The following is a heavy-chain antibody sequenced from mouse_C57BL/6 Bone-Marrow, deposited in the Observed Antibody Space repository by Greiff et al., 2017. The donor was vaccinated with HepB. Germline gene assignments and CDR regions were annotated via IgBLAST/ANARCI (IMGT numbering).Heavy chain of an antibody. CDR2: FHPYNDDT. CDR1: GYTFTTYP. V-gene: IGHV1-47*01. J-gene: IGHJ3*01. CDR3: ARRVLRYPAWFAY. D-gene: IGHD1-1*01. Sequence: YLFNPLSSLKMSCKASGYTFTTYPIEWMKQNHGKSLEWIGNFHPYNDDTKYNEKFKGKATLTVEKSSSTVYLELSRLTSDDSAVCYCARRVLRYPAWFAYWGQGTLVTVSA.